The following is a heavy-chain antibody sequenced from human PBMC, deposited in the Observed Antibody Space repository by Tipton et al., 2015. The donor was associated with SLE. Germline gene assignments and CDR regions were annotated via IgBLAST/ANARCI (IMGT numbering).Heavy chain of an antibody. CDR3: ARQGKAFSYRGGLDV. CDR1: GGSFSFSSYY. J-gene: IGHJ6*02. D-gene: IGHD3-3*02. CDR2: IYYDGRA. V-gene: IGHV4-61*01. Sequence: TLSLICTVSGGSFSFSSYYWNWVRQPPGKGLEWIGYIYYDGRAYYSPSLKSRLTMSFDASKNQFSLGLSSMTAADTAVYYCARQGKAFSYRGGLDVWGQGTTVTVSS.